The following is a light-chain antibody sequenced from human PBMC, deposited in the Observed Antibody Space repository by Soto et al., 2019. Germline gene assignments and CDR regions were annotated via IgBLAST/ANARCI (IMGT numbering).Light chain of an antibody. CDR3: QVYGPSPPIT. V-gene: IGKV3-20*01. Sequence: IALTESPGTLSLSPGETATLSCRASQSVSSSYLAWYQQKPGQAPRLIIYGAYSRATGIPDRFSGSGSGTDFTLTISRLEPEDFAVYYCQVYGPSPPITFGQGTRLEIK. CDR2: GAY. CDR1: QSVSSSY. J-gene: IGKJ5*01.